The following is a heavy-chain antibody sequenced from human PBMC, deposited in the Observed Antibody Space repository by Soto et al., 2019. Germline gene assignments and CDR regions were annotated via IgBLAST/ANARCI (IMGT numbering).Heavy chain of an antibody. J-gene: IGHJ1*01. CDR2: ISWDGGST. D-gene: IGHD6-6*01. V-gene: IGHV3-43*01. CDR1: GFTFDDYT. CDR3: AKDVTYSSTSGYFQH. Sequence: GGSLRLSCAASGFTFDDYTMHWVRQAPGKGLEWVSLISWDGGSTYYADSVKGRFTISRDNSKNSLYLQMNSLRTEDTALYYCAKDVTYSSTSGYFQHWGQGTLVTVSS.